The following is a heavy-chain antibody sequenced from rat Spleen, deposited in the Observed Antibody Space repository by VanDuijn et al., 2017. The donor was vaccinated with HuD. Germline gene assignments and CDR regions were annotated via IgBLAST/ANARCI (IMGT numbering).Heavy chain of an antibody. J-gene: IGHJ3*01. CDR3: ATAGTTNWFAY. Sequence: EVQLQESGPGLVKPSQSLSLTCSVTGHSITSSYRWNWIRKFPGNKLEWMGYINSAGTTNYNPSLKSRISITRDTSKNQFFLQVNSVSSEDTATYYCATAGTTNWFAYWGQGTLVTVSS. CDR2: INSAGTT. CDR1: GHSITSSYR. D-gene: IGHD1-5*01. V-gene: IGHV3-3*01.